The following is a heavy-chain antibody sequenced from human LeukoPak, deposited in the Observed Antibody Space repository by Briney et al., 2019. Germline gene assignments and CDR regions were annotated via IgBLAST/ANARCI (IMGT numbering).Heavy chain of an antibody. Sequence: PGGSLRLSCVASGFTFSSYEMNWVRQAPGKGLEWVSYISSTGSTIYYADSVKGRFTISRDNAKNSLYLQMNSLRAEDTAVYYCASDYYDRSQYWGQGTLVTVSS. D-gene: IGHD3-22*01. CDR1: GFTFSSYE. J-gene: IGHJ4*02. CDR3: ASDYYDRSQY. CDR2: ISSTGSTI. V-gene: IGHV3-48*03.